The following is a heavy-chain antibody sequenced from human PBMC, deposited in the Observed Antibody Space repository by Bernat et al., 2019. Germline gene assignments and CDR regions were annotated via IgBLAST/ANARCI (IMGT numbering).Heavy chain of an antibody. CDR2: ISYDGSNK. V-gene: IGHV3-30*18. D-gene: IGHD5-12*01. CDR1: GFTFSSYG. Sequence: QVQLVESGGGVVQPGRSLRLSCAASGFTFSSYGMHWVRQAPGKGLEWVAVISYDGSNKYYADSVKGRFTISRDNSKNTLYLQMNSLRAEDTAVYYCAKGGGYDLGHYYYMDVWGKGTTVTVSS. CDR3: AKGGGYDLGHYYYMDV. J-gene: IGHJ6*03.